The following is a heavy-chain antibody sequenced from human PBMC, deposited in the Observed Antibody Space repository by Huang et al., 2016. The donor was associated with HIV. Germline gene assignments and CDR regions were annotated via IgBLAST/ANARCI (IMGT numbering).Heavy chain of an antibody. CDR3: ARRSAFYRLDY. CDR2: ISSSDNSI. Sequence: QVQLVESGGGLVKPGGSLRLSCAASGFTFSDYYMSWIRQNPGKGLEWSSYISSSDNSIYYADAVKGRFTISRDDAKNSLYLQMNSLRADDTAVYYCARRSAFYRLDYWGQGTLVTVSS. V-gene: IGHV3-11*01. D-gene: IGHD3-10*01. J-gene: IGHJ4*02. CDR1: GFTFSDYY.